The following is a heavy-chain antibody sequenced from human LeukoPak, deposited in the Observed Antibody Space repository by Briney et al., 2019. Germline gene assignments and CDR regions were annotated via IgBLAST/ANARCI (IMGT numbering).Heavy chain of an antibody. CDR2: ISGSGGST. CDR1: GFTFSSYA. CDR3: AKVVLRWFGELPGSLFDY. D-gene: IGHD3-10*01. Sequence: GGSLRLSCAASGFTFSSYAMSWVRQAPGKGLEWVSAISGSGGSTYYADSVQGPFTISRDNSKNTLYLQMNSLRAEDTAVYYCAKVVLRWFGELPGSLFDYGGQGTLVTVSS. V-gene: IGHV3-23*01. J-gene: IGHJ4*02.